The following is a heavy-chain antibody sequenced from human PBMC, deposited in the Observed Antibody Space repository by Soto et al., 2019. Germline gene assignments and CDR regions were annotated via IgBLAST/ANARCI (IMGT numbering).Heavy chain of an antibody. CDR2: ISYDGSNK. Sequence: PGGSLRLSCAASGFTFSSYGMHWVRQAPGKGLEWVAVISYDGSNKYYADSVKGRFTISRDNSKNTLYLQMNSLRAEDTAVYYCAKATYYYDSSGYPLYGMDVWGQGTTVTVSS. D-gene: IGHD3-22*01. J-gene: IGHJ6*02. CDR3: AKATYYYDSSGYPLYGMDV. V-gene: IGHV3-30*18. CDR1: GFTFSSYG.